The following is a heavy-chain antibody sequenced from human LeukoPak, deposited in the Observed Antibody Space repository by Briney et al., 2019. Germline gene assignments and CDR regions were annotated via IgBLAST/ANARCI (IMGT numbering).Heavy chain of an antibody. J-gene: IGHJ4*02. CDR3: AKVSEWEPTGYFDY. CDR2: ISGSGGSA. V-gene: IGHV3-23*01. CDR1: GFTFSSYA. Sequence: GGSLRLSCAASGFTFSSYAMSWVRQAPGKGLEWVSAISGSGGSAYYADSVKGRFTISRDNSKNTLYLQMNSLRAEDTAVYYCAKVSEWEPTGYFDYWGQGTLVTVSS. D-gene: IGHD1-26*01.